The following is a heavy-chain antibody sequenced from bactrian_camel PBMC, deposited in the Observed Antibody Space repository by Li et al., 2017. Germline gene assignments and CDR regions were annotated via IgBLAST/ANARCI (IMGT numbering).Heavy chain of an antibody. V-gene: IGHV3S1*01. Sequence: HVQLVESGGGSVQAGGSLRLSCAASGLIFTKYWTGWFRQPPAKEREGVAVLYVGGGATYYTDSVKGRFTISRDNAKNTLYLQMNSLKPEDSAMYYCAAGHCAGGSCTCSRELYDYVDWGQQGTQVTVS. CDR1: GLIFTKYW. D-gene: IGHD4*01. CDR2: LYVGGGAT. J-gene: IGHJ4*01.